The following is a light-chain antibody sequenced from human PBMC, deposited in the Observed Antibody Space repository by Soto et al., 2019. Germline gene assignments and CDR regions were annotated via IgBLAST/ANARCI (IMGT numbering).Light chain of an antibody. V-gene: IGLV4-69*01. J-gene: IGLJ2*01. CDR1: SGHSSYA. Sequence: QLVLTQSPSASASLGASVKLTCTLRSGHSSYAIAWNQQQPEKGPRFLMKLNSDGSHSKGDGIPDRLSGSSSGDERYLTISSLQSEDEADYYCQTWGTGIVVFCGGTKVTLL. CDR3: QTWGTGIVV. CDR2: LNSDGSH.